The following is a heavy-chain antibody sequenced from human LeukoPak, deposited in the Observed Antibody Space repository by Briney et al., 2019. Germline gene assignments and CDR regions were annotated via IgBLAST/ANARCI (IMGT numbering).Heavy chain of an antibody. V-gene: IGHV3-21*04. CDR2: ISSSSSYI. CDR3: ARSEEVVIGASYYYGMDV. J-gene: IGHJ6*02. CDR1: GFTFSSYS. Sequence: KTGGSLRLSCAASGFTFSSYSMNWVRQAPGKGLEWVSSISSSSSYIYYADSVKGRLTISRDNAKNSLYLQMNSLRAEDTAIYYCARSEEVVIGASYYYGMDVWGQGTTVTVSS. D-gene: IGHD2-21*01.